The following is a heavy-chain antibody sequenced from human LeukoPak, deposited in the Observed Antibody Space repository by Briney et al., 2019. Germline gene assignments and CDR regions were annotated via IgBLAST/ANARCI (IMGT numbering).Heavy chain of an antibody. Sequence: PSETLSLTCTVSGGSISSGSYYWSWIRQPAGEGLEWIGRIYTSGSTNYNPSLKSRVTISVDTSKNQFSLKLSSVTAADTAVYYCARDRRGNRDAFDIWGQGTMVTVSS. J-gene: IGHJ3*02. CDR1: GGSISSGSYY. CDR3: ARDRRGNRDAFDI. V-gene: IGHV4-61*02. CDR2: IYTSGST. D-gene: IGHD1-14*01.